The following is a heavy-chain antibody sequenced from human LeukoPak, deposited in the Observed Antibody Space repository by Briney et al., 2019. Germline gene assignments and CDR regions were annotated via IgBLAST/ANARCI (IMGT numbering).Heavy chain of an antibody. J-gene: IGHJ4*02. CDR3: ARGGYNWNDDSYFDY. V-gene: IGHV4-39*01. Sequence: SETLSLTCTVSGGSISSSSYYWGWIRQPPGTGLEWIGSIYYSGSTYYNPSLKSRVTISVDTSKNQFSLKLSSVTAADTAVYYCARGGYNWNDDSYFDYWGQGTLVTVSS. CDR1: GGSISSSSYY. CDR2: IYYSGST. D-gene: IGHD1-20*01.